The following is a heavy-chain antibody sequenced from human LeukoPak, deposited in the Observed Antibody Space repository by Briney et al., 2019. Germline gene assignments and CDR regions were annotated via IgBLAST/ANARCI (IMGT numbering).Heavy chain of an antibody. CDR1: GYTFTSYG. CDR2: ISAYNGNT. V-gene: IGHV1-18*01. Sequence: ASVKVSCKASGYTFTSYGISWVRQAPGQGLEWMGWISAYNGNTNYAQKLQGRVTMTTDTSTSTAYMELGSRRSDDTAVYYCARHRGPGIPRSDAFDIWGQGTMVTVSS. CDR3: ARHRGPGIPRSDAFDI. J-gene: IGHJ3*02. D-gene: IGHD3-10*01.